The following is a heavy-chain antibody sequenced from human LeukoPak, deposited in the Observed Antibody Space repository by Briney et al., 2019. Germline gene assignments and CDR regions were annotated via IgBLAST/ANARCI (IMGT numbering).Heavy chain of an antibody. CDR3: ARQTSLWFGELEGWFDP. CDR1: GGSISSGSYY. V-gene: IGHV4-61*01. J-gene: IGHJ5*02. Sequence: PSETLSLTCTVSGGSISSGSYYWSWIRQPPGKGLEWIGYIYYSGSINYNPSLKSRVTISVDTSKNQFSLKLSSVTAADTAVYYCARQTSLWFGELEGWFDPWDQGTLVTVSS. CDR2: IYYSGSI. D-gene: IGHD3-10*01.